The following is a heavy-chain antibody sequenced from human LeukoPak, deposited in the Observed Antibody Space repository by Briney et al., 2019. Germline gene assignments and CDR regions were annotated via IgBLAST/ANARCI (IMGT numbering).Heavy chain of an antibody. Sequence: SETLSLTCTVSGGSINNGGYYWSWIRQHPGKGLEWIGYIYYSGSSYYNPSLRSRVTISVDTSKNHFSLKLSSVTAADTAVYYCARNRDGYNSLDYWGQGTLVTVSS. CDR3: ARNRDGYNSLDY. D-gene: IGHD5-24*01. V-gene: IGHV4-31*03. J-gene: IGHJ4*02. CDR1: GGSINNGGYY. CDR2: IYYSGSS.